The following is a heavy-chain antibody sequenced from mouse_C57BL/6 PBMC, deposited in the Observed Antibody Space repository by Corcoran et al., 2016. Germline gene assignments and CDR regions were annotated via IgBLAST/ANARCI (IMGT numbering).Heavy chain of an antibody. CDR3: TTSRMVTTADY. CDR2: IDPEDGDT. D-gene: IGHD2-2*01. J-gene: IGHJ2*01. V-gene: IGHV14-1*01. Sequence: EVQLQQSGAELVRPGASVKLSCTASGFNIKDYYMHWVKQRPEQGLEWIGRIDPEDGDTEYAPKFQGKATMTADTSSNTAYLQLSSLTSEVTAVYYCTTSRMVTTADYWGQGTTLTVSS. CDR1: GFNIKDYY.